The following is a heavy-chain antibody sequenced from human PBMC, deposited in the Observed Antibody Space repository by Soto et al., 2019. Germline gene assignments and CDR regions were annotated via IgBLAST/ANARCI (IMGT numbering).Heavy chain of an antibody. CDR2: INPSGGST. Sequence: APVKISCKASGYTFSSSYIHWVRQAPGQGLEWMGIINPSGGSTSYAQKFQGRVTMTRDTSTSTVYMELSSLRSEDTAVYYCATPELRDSSSFDYWGQGTLVTVSS. V-gene: IGHV1-46*03. J-gene: IGHJ4*02. D-gene: IGHD6-13*01. CDR3: ATPELRDSSSFDY. CDR1: GYTFSSSY.